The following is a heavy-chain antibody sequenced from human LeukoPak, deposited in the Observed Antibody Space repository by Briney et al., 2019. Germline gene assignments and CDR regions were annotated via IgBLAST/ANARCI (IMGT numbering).Heavy chain of an antibody. CDR3: AMCPIFRQYYFGY. V-gene: IGHV1-3*01. J-gene: IGHJ4*02. CDR1: GYTFTSYA. CDR2: INAGNGNT. Sequence: ASVKVSCKASGYTFTSYAMHWVRQAPGQRLEWMGWINAGNGNTKYSQKFQGRVTITRDTSASTAYMELSSLRSEDTAVYYCAMCPIFRQYYFGYWSQGTLVTVSS. D-gene: IGHD3-9*01.